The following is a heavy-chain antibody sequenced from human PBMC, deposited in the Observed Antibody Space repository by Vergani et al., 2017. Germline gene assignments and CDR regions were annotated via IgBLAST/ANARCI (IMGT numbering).Heavy chain of an antibody. CDR2: ISNSGNTI. D-gene: IGHD2-15*01. CDR1: GFSFSDHY. V-gene: IGHV3-11*01. J-gene: IGHJ4*02. Sequence: QVQLVESGGGLVKPGGSLRLSCAASGFSFSDHYMTWIRQAPGKGLEWVSYISNSGNTIEYADSVKGRFSISRDNAKSSLFLQMDSLRAEDTAVYYCATYCSARCTEYYFDYWGQGILVTVSS. CDR3: ATYCSARCTEYYFDY.